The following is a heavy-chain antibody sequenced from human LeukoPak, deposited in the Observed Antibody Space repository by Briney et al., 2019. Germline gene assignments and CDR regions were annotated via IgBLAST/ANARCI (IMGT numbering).Heavy chain of an antibody. CDR1: GFTFSRYG. J-gene: IGHJ4*02. V-gene: IGHV3-21*01. D-gene: IGHD3-16*01. CDR2: ISSNSSYI. Sequence: GGSLRLSCAASGFTFSRYGMNWVRQAPGKVLEWVSSISSNSSYIYYADSVKGRFTISRDNAKNSLYLQMNSLRAEDTAVYFCARTGYGYNYFDYWGQGTLVTVSS. CDR3: ARTGYGYNYFDY.